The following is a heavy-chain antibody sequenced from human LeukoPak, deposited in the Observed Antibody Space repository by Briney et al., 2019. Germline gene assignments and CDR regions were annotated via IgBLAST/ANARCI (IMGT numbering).Heavy chain of an antibody. CDR1: EFSVGSNY. J-gene: IGHJ4*02. CDR3: ARARLWFGELLDYYFDY. Sequence: PGGSLRLSCAASEFSVGSNYMTWVRQAPGKGLEWVSLIYSGGSTYYADSVKGRFTISRDNSKNTLYLQMNSLRAEDTAVYYCARARLWFGELLDYYFDYWGQGTLVTVSS. CDR2: IYSGGST. V-gene: IGHV3-66*01. D-gene: IGHD3-10*01.